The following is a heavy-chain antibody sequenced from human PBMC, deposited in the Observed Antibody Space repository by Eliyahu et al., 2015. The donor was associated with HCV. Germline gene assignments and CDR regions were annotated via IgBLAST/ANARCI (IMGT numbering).Heavy chain of an antibody. CDR3: ATQTSWSSSSPGFR. J-gene: IGHJ4*02. D-gene: IGHD6-6*01. CDR1: GFSIRSGQY. CDR2: IYNSGNT. Sequence: QVQLEESGPGLVKPSETLSLTCSVSGFSIRSGQYWGWIRQSPGKGLEWIGSIYNSGNTYYSSSLMSRVTLSVDTSKNQFSLKFNSVTPADTAVYYCATQTSWSSSSPGFRWGQGTLVTVSS. V-gene: IGHV4-38-2*01.